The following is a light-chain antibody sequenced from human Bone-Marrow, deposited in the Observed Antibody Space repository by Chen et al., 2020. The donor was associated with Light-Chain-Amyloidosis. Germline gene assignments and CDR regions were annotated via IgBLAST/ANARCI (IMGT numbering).Light chain of an antibody. Sequence: DIQMTQSPSSLSASVGDRVTITCQASQDISNYLNWYQQKPGKAPKLLIYDASKLETGVPSRFSGSGSGTDFTFTISSLQPEDSGTYYCQQYDNLPLTFGGGTKVEIK. CDR1: QDISNY. V-gene: IGKV1-33*01. J-gene: IGKJ4*01. CDR3: QQYDNLPLT. CDR2: DAS.